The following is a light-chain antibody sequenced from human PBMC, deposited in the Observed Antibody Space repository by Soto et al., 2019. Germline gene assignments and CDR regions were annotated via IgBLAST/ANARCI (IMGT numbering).Light chain of an antibody. J-gene: IGKJ4*01. Sequence: DIQLTQSPSTLSASVGDRVTITCRASQSISSWLAGYQQKPGKAPHLLVYKASSLESGVPSRFSGSGSGTEFTLTISSLQPDDFATYYCQQYKSYPLTFGGGTKVEIK. CDR1: QSISSW. V-gene: IGKV1-5*03. CDR2: KAS. CDR3: QQYKSYPLT.